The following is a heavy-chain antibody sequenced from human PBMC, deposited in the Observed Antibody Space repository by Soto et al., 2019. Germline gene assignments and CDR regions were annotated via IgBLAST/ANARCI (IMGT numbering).Heavy chain of an antibody. CDR3: SKGLYVTSYGMDV. CDR1: GYKFSNFW. D-gene: IGHD2-21*02. V-gene: IGHV5-51*01. Sequence: PGESLKISCQGFGYKFSNFWIAWVRQMPGKGLEWMGIIYPSDSDTRYSPSFQCQVTISVDKSITTAYLQWSRLEASDTAIYYCSKGLYVTSYGMDVWGQRTTVPVSS. CDR2: IYPSDSDT. J-gene: IGHJ6*02.